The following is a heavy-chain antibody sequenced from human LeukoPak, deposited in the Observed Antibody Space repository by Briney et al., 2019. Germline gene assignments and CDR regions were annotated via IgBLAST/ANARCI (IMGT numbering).Heavy chain of an antibody. CDR2: IYYSGST. CDR1: GGSISSSSYY. D-gene: IGHD3-9*01. CDR3: ARGRTYYDILTGFLVQGWFDP. V-gene: IGHV4-39*07. Sequence: PSETLSLTCTVSGGSISSSSYYWGWIRQPPGKGLEWIGSIYYSGSTYYNPSLKSRVTISVDTSKNQFSLKLSSVTAADTAVYYCARGRTYYDILTGFLVQGWFDPWGQGTLVTVSS. J-gene: IGHJ5*02.